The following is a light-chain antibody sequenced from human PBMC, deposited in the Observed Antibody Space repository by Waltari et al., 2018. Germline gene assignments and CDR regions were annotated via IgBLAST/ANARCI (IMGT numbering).Light chain of an antibody. Sequence: EIVMTQSPATLSVSPGERATLPCRASQSISSNLAWYQQKPGQAPRLLIYGASTRATGIPARFSGSGSGTEFTLTISSLQSEDFAVYYCQQYYNWPRTFGQGTKVEIK. V-gene: IGKV3-15*01. CDR2: GAS. J-gene: IGKJ1*01. CDR3: QQYYNWPRT. CDR1: QSISSN.